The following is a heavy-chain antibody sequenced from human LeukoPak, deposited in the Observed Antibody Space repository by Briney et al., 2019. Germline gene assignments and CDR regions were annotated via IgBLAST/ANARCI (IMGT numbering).Heavy chain of an antibody. J-gene: IGHJ4*02. D-gene: IGHD3-10*01. V-gene: IGHV3-23*01. CDR1: GFTFNNYA. CDR2: ISASGLRT. Sequence: PGGSLRLSCAASGFTFNNYAMIWVRQAPGKGLEWVSAISASGLRTYYADSVKGRFTISRDNSKNTLFLQMNSLGAEDTAIYYCAKGPNNYASGTFYFDAWGQGTLFTVSS. CDR3: AKGPNNYASGTFYFDA.